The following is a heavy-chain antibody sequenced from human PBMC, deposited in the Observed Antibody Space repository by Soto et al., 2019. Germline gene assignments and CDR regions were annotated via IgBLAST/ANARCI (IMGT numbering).Heavy chain of an antibody. J-gene: IGHJ4*02. CDR1: GFTFSDHY. V-gene: IGHV3-72*01. D-gene: IGHD3-10*01. Sequence: EVQLVESGGGLVQPGGSLRLSCGTSGFTFSDHYLEWVRQAPGKGLEWVGRSRNRAQSYTTEYAASVKGRFTISRDDSKNSLYLQVNSLTTDDTAVYYCVLWVRGVINYWGQGTLVTVSS. CDR2: SRNRAQSYTT. CDR3: VLWVRGVINY.